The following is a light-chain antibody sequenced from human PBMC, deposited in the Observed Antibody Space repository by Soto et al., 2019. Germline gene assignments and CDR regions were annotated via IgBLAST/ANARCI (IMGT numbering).Light chain of an antibody. Sequence: EIVLTQSPGTLSLSPGQRATLSCRASQSGIHNYLAWSQQKPGQAPRLLIYGASNTASGFPHRFSGSGSGTDFTLPISSLELEDFAVDHCQEYGSSPRTFGQGTKVEI. V-gene: IGKV3-20*01. CDR1: QSGIHNY. J-gene: IGKJ1*01. CDR2: GAS. CDR3: QEYGSSPRT.